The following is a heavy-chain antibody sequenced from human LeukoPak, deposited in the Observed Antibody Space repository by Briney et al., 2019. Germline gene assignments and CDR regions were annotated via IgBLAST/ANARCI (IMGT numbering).Heavy chain of an antibody. Sequence: ASVKVSCKASGYTFTSYAMHWVRQAPGQRLEWMGWINAGNGNTKYSRKFQGRVTITRDTSASTAYMELSSLRSEDTAVYYCARASSGWYGYYFDYWGQGTLVTVSS. CDR2: INAGNGNT. J-gene: IGHJ4*02. CDR3: ARASSGWYGYYFDY. CDR1: GYTFTSYA. D-gene: IGHD6-19*01. V-gene: IGHV1-3*01.